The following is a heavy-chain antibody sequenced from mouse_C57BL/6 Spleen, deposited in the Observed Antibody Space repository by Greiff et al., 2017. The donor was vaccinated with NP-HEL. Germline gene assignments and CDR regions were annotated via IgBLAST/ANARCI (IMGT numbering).Heavy chain of an antibody. CDR1: GFTFSSYA. D-gene: IGHD1-1*01. CDR3: TRDQRELRYYYAMDY. J-gene: IGHJ4*01. V-gene: IGHV5-9-1*02. CDR2: ISSGGDYI. Sequence: DVQLVESGEGLVKPGGSLKLSCAASGFTFSSYAMSWVRQTPEKRLEWVAYISSGGDYIYYADTVKGRFTISRDNARNTLYLQMSSLKSEDTAMYYCTRDQRELRYYYAMDYWGQGTSVTVSS.